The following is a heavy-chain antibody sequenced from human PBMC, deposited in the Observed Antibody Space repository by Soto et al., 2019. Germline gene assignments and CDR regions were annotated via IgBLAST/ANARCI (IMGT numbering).Heavy chain of an antibody. D-gene: IGHD3-16*01. CDR2: IIPIFGTA. CDR3: AREDGGGRYFDY. CDR1: GGTFSSYA. V-gene: IGHV1-69*12. J-gene: IGHJ4*02. Sequence: QVQLVQSGAEVKKPGSSVKVSCKASGGTFSSYAISWVRQAPGKGLEWMGGIIPIFGTANYAQKLQGRVTITADESTSTAYMDLSSLRSEDTAVYYCAREDGGGRYFDYWGQGTLVTVSS.